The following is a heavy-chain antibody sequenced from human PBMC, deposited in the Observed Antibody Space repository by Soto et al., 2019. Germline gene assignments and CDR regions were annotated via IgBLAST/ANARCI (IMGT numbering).Heavy chain of an antibody. Sequence: QVQLVESGGGVVQPGRSLRLSCAASGFTFSSNAMHWVRQAPGTGLEWVAVISYDGSNKYYADSVKGRFTISRDNSKNTLYLQMNSLRAEDTAVYYCARDHGTPKPIDYWGQGTLVTVSS. CDR2: ISYDGSNK. D-gene: IGHD1-1*01. V-gene: IGHV3-30-3*01. CDR3: ARDHGTPKPIDY. CDR1: GFTFSSNA. J-gene: IGHJ4*02.